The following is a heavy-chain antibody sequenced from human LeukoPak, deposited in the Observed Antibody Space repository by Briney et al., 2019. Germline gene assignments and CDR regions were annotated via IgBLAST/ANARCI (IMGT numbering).Heavy chain of an antibody. D-gene: IGHD6-19*01. CDR3: ARGGAVAGYYYFDY. CDR2: IYFNGGST. J-gene: IGHJ4*02. CDR1: GGSISNNIYY. V-gene: IGHV4-39*07. Sequence: SETLSLTCTVSGGSISNNIYYWAWIRQPPGKGLEWIGSIYFNGGSTYYNPSLKTRATISIDTSKNQFSLKLSSVTAADTAVYYCARGGAVAGYYYFDYWGQGTLVTVSS.